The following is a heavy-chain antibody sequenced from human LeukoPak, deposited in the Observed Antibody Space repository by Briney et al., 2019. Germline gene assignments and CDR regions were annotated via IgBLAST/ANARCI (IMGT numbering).Heavy chain of an antibody. J-gene: IGHJ5*02. CDR2: LDHTGNNQ. D-gene: IGHD3-10*01. Sequence: GGSLRLSCAASGFTFSTYGMHWVRQAPGERLEWVTFLDHTGNNQYYADSMKGRLTISRDNSKNTVFLQMNNLRLEDTAIYYCVKDVHYLGSYRESLDPWGQGTLVTVSS. CDR1: GFTFSTYG. V-gene: IGHV3-30*02. CDR3: VKDVHYLGSYRESLDP.